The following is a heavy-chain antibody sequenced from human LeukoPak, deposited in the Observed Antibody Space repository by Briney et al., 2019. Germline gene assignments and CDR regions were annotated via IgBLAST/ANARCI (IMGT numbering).Heavy chain of an antibody. CDR3: ARETSQKGAHYMDV. V-gene: IGHV4-34*01. D-gene: IGHD3-16*01. CDR2: INHSGST. CDR1: GGSFSGYY. J-gene: IGHJ6*03. Sequence: PSETLSLTCAVYGGSFSGYYWSWLRQPPGKGLEWIGEINHSGSTNYNPSLKSRVTISVDTSKNQLSLKLTSVTAADTAVYYCARETSQKGAHYMDVWGKGTTVTISS.